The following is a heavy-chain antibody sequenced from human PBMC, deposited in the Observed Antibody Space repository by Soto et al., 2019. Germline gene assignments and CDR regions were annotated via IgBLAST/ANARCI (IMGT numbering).Heavy chain of an antibody. V-gene: IGHV3-23*01. J-gene: IGHJ4*02. CDR3: AKDVPQQWLLSNMFDS. CDR2: ITGSGGST. CDR1: GFTFSTYG. Sequence: EVQLLESGGGLVQPGGSLRLSCAASGFTFSTYGMSWVRQAPGKGLEWVSAITGSGGSTFYADSVRGRFTISRDNSKNTLYLQMNSLRAEDTAVYYCAKDVPQQWLLSNMFDSWGQGTLVTVSP. D-gene: IGHD5-12*01.